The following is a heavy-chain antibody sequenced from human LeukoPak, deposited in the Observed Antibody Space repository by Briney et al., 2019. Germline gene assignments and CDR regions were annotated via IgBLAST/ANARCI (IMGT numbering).Heavy chain of an antibody. CDR2: IIPIFTTA. J-gene: IGHJ4*02. CDR1: QPTVSTYA. Sequence: GAPVKASRKPSQPTVSTYATSTVPQAPGQQLEWMGGIIPIFTTANHAQKFQGRVTITAHDSTSTAYMVLSSLRSEGTAVYYCARVGGSGGYAAGYFDYWGQGTLVTVSS. D-gene: IGHD3-10*01. V-gene: IGHV1-69*13. CDR3: ARVGGSGGYAAGYFDY.